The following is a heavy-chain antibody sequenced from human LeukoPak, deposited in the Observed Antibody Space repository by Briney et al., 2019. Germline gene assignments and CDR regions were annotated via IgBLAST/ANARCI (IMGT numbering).Heavy chain of an antibody. D-gene: IGHD4-17*01. CDR1: GLSISDYY. J-gene: IGHJ3*02. Sequence: PGGSLRLSCAASGLSISDYYMSWIRQAPGEGLQWISYISSVTSAIHYADSMKGRFTISRDNAKNSLYLQVNGLRAEDTAVYYCAREGKRSGAFDIWGQGTVVTVSS. V-gene: IGHV3-11*04. CDR2: ISSVTSAI. CDR3: AREGKRSGAFDI.